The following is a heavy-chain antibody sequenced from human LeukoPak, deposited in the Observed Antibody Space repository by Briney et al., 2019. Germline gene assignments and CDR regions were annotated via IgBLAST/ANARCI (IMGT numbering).Heavy chain of an antibody. CDR2: ISSSSSYI. CDR3: AKPGEASNYYFDY. Sequence: GGSLRLSCAASGFTFSSYSMNWVRQAPGKGLEWVSSISSSSSYIYYADSVKGRFTISRDNSKNTLYLQMNSLRAGDTALYYCAKPGEASNYYFDYWGQGALVTVSS. D-gene: IGHD2-21*01. J-gene: IGHJ4*02. CDR1: GFTFSSYS. V-gene: IGHV3-21*04.